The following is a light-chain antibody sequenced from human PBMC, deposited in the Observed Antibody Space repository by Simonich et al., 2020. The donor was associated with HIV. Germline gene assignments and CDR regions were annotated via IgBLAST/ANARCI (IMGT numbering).Light chain of an antibody. CDR2: EVN. CDR1: SSDVGGYNY. V-gene: IGLV2-8*01. Sequence: QSALTQPPSASGSPGQSVTISCTGTSSDVGGYNYVSWYQQHPGKAPKLMIYEVNKRPSGVPDRFSGYKSGNTASLTISGRQAEDEADYYCCSYAGSSTYWVFGGGTKLTVL. J-gene: IGLJ3*02. CDR3: CSYAGSSTYWV.